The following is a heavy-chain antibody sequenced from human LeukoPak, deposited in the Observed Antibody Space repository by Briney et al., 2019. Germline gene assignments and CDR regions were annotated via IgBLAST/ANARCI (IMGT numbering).Heavy chain of an antibody. Sequence: GGSLRLSCAASGFTFSSYAMSWVRQAPGKGLECISGFSGSGGSTYYADSVKGRFTISRDNSKNTLYLQMNSLRAEDTAVYYCARDFSRWDFRTSNDAFDIWGQGTMVTVSS. D-gene: IGHD3-3*01. J-gene: IGHJ3*02. V-gene: IGHV3-23*01. CDR3: ARDFSRWDFRTSNDAFDI. CDR1: GFTFSSYA. CDR2: FSGSGGST.